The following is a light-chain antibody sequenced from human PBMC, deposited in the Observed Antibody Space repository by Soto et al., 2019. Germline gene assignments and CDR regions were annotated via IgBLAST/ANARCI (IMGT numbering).Light chain of an antibody. J-gene: IGKJ2*01. V-gene: IGKV3-11*01. Sequence: EIVLTQSPATLSLTPGERATLSCRANQSVSSYLAWYQQKPGQAPRLLMYDASNRATGIPARFSGSGSGTDFTLTISSLEPEDFAVYYCQQRSYWPQTFGQGTKLEIK. CDR3: QQRSYWPQT. CDR1: QSVSSY. CDR2: DAS.